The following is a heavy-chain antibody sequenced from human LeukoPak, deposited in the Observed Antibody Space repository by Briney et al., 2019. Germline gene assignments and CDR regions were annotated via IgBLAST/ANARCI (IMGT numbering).Heavy chain of an antibody. CDR1: GGTFSSYA. J-gene: IGHJ2*01. V-gene: IGHV1-69*13. CDR2: IIPISGTT. CDR3: ARDSGSWAPNWYFDL. D-gene: IGHD3-10*01. Sequence: GASVKVSCKASGGTFSSYAISWVRQAPGQGLEWMGGIIPISGTTNYAQKFQGRVTITADESTSTAYMELSSLRSEDTAVYYCARDSGSWAPNWYFDLWGRGTLVTVSS.